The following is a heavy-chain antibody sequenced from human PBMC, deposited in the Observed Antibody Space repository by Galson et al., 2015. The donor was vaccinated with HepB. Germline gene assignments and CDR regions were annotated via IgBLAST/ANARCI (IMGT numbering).Heavy chain of an antibody. CDR3: AGSYGGRNGYYGMDV. J-gene: IGHJ6*02. CDR2: ISNSSNYI. CDR1: RFNFSIYS. V-gene: IGHV3-21*06. D-gene: IGHD5-18*01. Sequence: SLRLSCAASRFNFSIYSMNWVRQAPGKGLEWVSYISNSSNYIYNADSVEGRFTISRDNAKNSLYLQMNSLTGEDTAVYYCAGSYGGRNGYYGMDVWGQGTTVTVSS.